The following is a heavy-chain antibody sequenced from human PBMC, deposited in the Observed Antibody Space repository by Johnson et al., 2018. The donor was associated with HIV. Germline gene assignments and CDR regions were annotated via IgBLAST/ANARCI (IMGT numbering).Heavy chain of an antibody. V-gene: IGHV3-15*01. CDR2: IKRKTDGGTT. CDR1: GFTFNNAW. Sequence: VQLVESGGGLVKPGGSLRLSCAASGFTFNNAWMSWVRQAPWKGLEWVGRIKRKTDGGTTDYAAPVKGRFTISRDDSNNMLYLEMNSLKTEDTATYYCTTAGYTFSDAFDIWGHGLMVTVSS. D-gene: IGHD2-2*02. J-gene: IGHJ3*02. CDR3: TTAGYTFSDAFDI.